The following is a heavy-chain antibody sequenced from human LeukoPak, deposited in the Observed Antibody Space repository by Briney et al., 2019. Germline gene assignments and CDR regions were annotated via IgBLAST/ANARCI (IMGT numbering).Heavy chain of an antibody. CDR1: GFTFDDYG. CDR2: INWNGGST. Sequence: GRSVRLSCAASGFTFDDYGMSWVRQAPGKGLEWVSGINWNGGSTGYADSVKGRFTISRDNAKNSLYLQMNSLRAEDTALYYCASLASYSCGPPRNGTVDYWGQGTLVTVSS. V-gene: IGHV3-20*04. CDR3: ASLASYSCGPPRNGTVDY. J-gene: IGHJ4*02. D-gene: IGHD6-19*01.